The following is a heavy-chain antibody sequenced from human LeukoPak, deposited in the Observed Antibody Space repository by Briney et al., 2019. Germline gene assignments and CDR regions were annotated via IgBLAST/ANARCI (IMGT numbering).Heavy chain of an antibody. CDR1: GFPFSNDP. V-gene: IGHV3-21*06. CDR3: ARDPAEADC. Sequence: GGSLRLSCTASGFPFSNDPMNWVRQAPGKGLEWVSSINGGGNTFYADSVKGRFAISRDNAKDSLYLQMNGLRAEDTAVYYCARDPAEADCWGQGTLVTVSS. J-gene: IGHJ4*02. CDR2: INGGGNT.